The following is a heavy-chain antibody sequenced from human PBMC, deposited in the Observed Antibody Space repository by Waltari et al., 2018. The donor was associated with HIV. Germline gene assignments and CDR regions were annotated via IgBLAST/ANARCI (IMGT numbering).Heavy chain of an antibody. CDR2: FGPEDGET. Sequence: QVQLVQSGAEVRKPGASVKVSCKVSGHTLSELSMHWGRQAPAQGLEWMGGFGPEDGETIYDKNCQGRVTMTEDTAADTAYMELSSLRSEDTAMYYCATVVERQLVPYFWGQGTLVTVSS. D-gene: IGHD6-13*01. CDR3: ATVVERQLVPYF. CDR1: GHTLSELS. J-gene: IGHJ4*02. V-gene: IGHV1-24*01.